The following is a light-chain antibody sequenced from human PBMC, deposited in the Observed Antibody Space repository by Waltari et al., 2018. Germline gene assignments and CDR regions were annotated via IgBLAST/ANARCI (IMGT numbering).Light chain of an antibody. Sequence: SSELTQDPAVSVALGQTVRITCQGDSLSSYYASWFQQKAGQAPILVIYGENSRPSGIPDRFSGSSSGNTATLTITGTQAEDEADYYCNSRDTSGNLPVAFGGGTKLTVL. V-gene: IGLV3-19*01. J-gene: IGLJ2*01. CDR2: GEN. CDR3: NSRDTSGNLPVA. CDR1: SLSSYY.